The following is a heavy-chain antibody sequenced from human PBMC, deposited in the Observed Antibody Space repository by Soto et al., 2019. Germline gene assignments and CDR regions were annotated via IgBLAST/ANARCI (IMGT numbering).Heavy chain of an antibody. D-gene: IGHD3-9*01. CDR2: IYWDDDK. J-gene: IGHJ4*02. Sequence: GSGPTLVNPTQTLTLTCTFSGFSLSTSGVGVGWIRQPPGKALEWLALIYWDDDKRYSPSLKSRLTITKDTSKNQVVPTMTNMDPVDTATYYCAHRFYFDWLSPFDYWGQGTLVTAPQ. CDR1: GFSLSTSGVG. V-gene: IGHV2-5*02. CDR3: AHRFYFDWLSPFDY.